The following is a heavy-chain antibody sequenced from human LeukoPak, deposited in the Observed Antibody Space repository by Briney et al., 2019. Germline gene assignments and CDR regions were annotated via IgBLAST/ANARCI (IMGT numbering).Heavy chain of an antibody. V-gene: IGHV1-18*01. D-gene: IGHD3-3*01. Sequence: ASVKVSCKASGYTFTSYGISWVRQAPGQGLEWMGWISAYNGNTNYAQKLQGRVTMTTDTSTSTAYMELRSLRSDDTAVYYCARQSDPYYDFWSGLMNWFDPWGQGTLVTVSS. CDR1: GYTFTSYG. CDR2: ISAYNGNT. CDR3: ARQSDPYYDFWSGLMNWFDP. J-gene: IGHJ5*02.